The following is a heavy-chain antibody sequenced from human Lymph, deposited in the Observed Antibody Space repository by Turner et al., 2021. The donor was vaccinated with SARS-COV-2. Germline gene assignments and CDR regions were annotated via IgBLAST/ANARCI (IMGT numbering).Heavy chain of an antibody. D-gene: IGHD2-15*01. J-gene: IGHJ5*02. CDR1: GLTFSSYT. Sequence: VQLLESGGGSVQPGGSLIPSCAASGLTFSSYTMSWVRQAPGKGLEWVSAISGSGASTYYADSVKGRFTIARDNSKNTLYLQMNSLRVENTAVYYCAKDGYDGIYCGGGSCYSGWFDPWGQGTLVTVSS. CDR2: ISGSGAST. V-gene: IGHV3-23*01. CDR3: AKDGYDGIYCGGGSCYSGWFDP.